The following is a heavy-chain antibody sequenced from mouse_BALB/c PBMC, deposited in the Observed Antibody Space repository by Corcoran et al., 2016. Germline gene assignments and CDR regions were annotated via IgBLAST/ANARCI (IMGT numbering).Heavy chain of an antibody. CDR3: ARWDWYFDV. CDR1: GFNIKDTY. V-gene: IGHV14-3*02. Sequence: EVQLQQSGAELVKPGASVMLSCTASGFNIKDTYMHWVKQRPEQGLQWIGRIDPANGNTKYDPKFQGKATITAATSSNTAYLQLSSLTSEDTAVYYCARWDWYFDVWGAGTTVTVSS. CDR2: IDPANGNT. J-gene: IGHJ1*01.